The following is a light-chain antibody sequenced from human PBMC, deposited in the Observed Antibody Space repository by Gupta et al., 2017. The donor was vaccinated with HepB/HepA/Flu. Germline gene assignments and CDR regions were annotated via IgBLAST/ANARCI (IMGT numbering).Light chain of an antibody. CDR1: SSNIGSSY. Sequence: SVLTQPTPASATPGQRVTMSCSGSSSNIGSSYVFGYQQFQGTDPKLLIYRNDQRPSGVPDRFSGSKCGTSASLAISGLRSEDEADCYCATWDVSLSGPVFGGGTKLTVL. CDR2: RND. CDR3: ATWDVSLSGPV. V-gene: IGLV1-47*01. J-gene: IGLJ2*01.